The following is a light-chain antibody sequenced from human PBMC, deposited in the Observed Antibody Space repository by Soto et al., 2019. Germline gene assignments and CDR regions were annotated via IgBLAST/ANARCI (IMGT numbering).Light chain of an antibody. CDR3: QQYGSPLWT. J-gene: IGKJ1*01. CDR1: QSITSSY. V-gene: IGKV3-20*01. CDR2: GTF. Sequence: EIVLTQSPGTVSLSPGERATLSCRASQSITSSYLAWYQQKPGQAPRLLISGTFSRATGIPDRFSGSGFWTDFTLTISRLEPEDFAVYYCQQYGSPLWTFGQGTKVDIK.